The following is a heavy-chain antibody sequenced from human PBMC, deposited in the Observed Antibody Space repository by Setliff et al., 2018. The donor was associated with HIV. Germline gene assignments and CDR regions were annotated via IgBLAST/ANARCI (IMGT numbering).Heavy chain of an antibody. CDR2: IYTSGKT. CDR3: ARAAYSGTYLWEPATDL. J-gene: IGHJ2*01. Sequence: SETLSLTCTVSGDSITRGSYYWSWIRQPAGKGLEWIGHIYTSGKTHYSPSLKSRITISADTSKNQLSLNLSSVTAADTAVYYCARAAYSGTYLWEPATDLWGRGTLITVPS. CDR1: GDSITRGSYY. V-gene: IGHV4-61*09. D-gene: IGHD1-26*01.